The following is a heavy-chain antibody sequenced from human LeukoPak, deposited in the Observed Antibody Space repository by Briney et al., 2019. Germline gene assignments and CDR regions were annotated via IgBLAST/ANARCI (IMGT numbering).Heavy chain of an antibody. CDR3: ARVAGIAVAGTGDLFDY. D-gene: IGHD6-19*01. Sequence: PGGSLRLSCAASGFTFSDYYVSWIRQAPGKGLEWVSYISSSGSTIYYADSVKGRFTISRDNSKNTLYLQMNSLRAEDTAVYYCARVAGIAVAGTGDLFDYWGQGTLVTVSS. CDR1: GFTFSDYY. CDR2: ISSSGSTI. J-gene: IGHJ4*02. V-gene: IGHV3-11*01.